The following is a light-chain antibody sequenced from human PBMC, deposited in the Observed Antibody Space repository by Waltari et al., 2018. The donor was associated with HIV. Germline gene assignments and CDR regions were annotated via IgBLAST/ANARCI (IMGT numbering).Light chain of an antibody. CDR3: AAWDDRLNLV. V-gene: IGLV1-47*01. CDR2: KNN. Sequence: QSVLTQPPSASGTPGQRATISCFGSNSNIGSNYVYWYQPLPGMAPKLLIYKNNQRPLRVPGRLSGFKSGTSASLAISGLRSEDEADYYCAAWDDRLNLVFGGGTKLTGL. CDR1: NSNIGSNY. J-gene: IGLJ2*01.